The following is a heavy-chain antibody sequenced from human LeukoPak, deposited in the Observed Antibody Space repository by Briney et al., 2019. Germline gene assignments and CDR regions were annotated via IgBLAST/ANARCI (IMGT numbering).Heavy chain of an antibody. CDR2: IHWNGDTT. Sequence: GGSLRLSCAASGFTFDDYGMNWVRQAPGKGLEWISGIHWNGDTTNYAASVEGRFTISRDNAKNSLYLQMNSLRAEDTALYYCASGIRYYYYYYMDVWGKGTTVTVSS. D-gene: IGHD3-9*01. J-gene: IGHJ6*03. CDR1: GFTFDDYG. CDR3: ASGIRYYYYYYMDV. V-gene: IGHV3-20*04.